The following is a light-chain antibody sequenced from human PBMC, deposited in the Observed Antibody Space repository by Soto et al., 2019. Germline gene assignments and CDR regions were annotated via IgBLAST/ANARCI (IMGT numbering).Light chain of an antibody. V-gene: IGKV1-5*03. Sequence: DIQMTQSPSIVSASVGDRVTITCRASQSISSWLAWYQQKPGKAPKILIYKASSLESGVPSRFSGSGSGTEFTLTISSLQPDDCATDSCQQYNGYRWTFGKGTTVAIK. CDR3: QQYNGYRWT. J-gene: IGKJ1*01. CDR2: KAS. CDR1: QSISSW.